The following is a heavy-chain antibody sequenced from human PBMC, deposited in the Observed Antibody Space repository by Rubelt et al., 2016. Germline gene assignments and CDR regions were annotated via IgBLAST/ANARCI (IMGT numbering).Heavy chain of an antibody. V-gene: IGHV3-23*01. J-gene: IGHJ2*01. CDR1: GFIFRNFA. CDR3: ARWGKNWNPILRHWYFDL. Sequence: ESGGGLVQPGGSLRLSCAASGFIFRNFAMTWVRQAPGKGLEWVTTADGGNIGTAHYADSVKGRFTISRDNSKNTLYLQMNSLRAEDTAVYYCARWGKNWNPILRHWYFDLWGRGTLVTVSS. D-gene: IGHD1-1*01. CDR2: DGGNIGTA.